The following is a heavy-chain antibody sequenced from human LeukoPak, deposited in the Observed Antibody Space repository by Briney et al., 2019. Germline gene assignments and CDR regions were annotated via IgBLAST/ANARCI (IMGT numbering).Heavy chain of an antibody. CDR3: ARRYSLYYYYMDV. CDR2: IYYSGST. V-gene: IGHV4-59*11. D-gene: IGHD6-13*01. J-gene: IGHJ6*03. Sequence: SETLSLTCTVSGGSISSHYWSWIRQPPGKGLEWIGYIYYSGSTNYNPSLKSRVTISVDTSKNQFSLKLSSVTAADTAVYYCARRYSLYYYYMDVWGKGTTVTVSS. CDR1: GGSISSHY.